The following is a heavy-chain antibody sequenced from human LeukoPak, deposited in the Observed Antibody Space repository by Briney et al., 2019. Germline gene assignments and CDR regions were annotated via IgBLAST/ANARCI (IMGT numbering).Heavy chain of an antibody. D-gene: IGHD4-17*01. CDR2: ISYSENT. CDR3: ARSWGGDYALNS. Sequence: SRTLSLTCTVSGGSISSGDYYGSWIRQPPGKGLEWIGYISYSENTYYNPSLKGPVTISVDTSKNQFSLKLSSVTAADTAVYYCARSWGGDYALNSWGQGTLVTVSS. J-gene: IGHJ4*02. CDR1: GGSISSGDYY. V-gene: IGHV4-30-4*01.